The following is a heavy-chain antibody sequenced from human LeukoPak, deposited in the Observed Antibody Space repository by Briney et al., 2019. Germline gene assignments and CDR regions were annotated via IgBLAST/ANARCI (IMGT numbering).Heavy chain of an antibody. CDR1: GGSISSNNW. CDR3: ARTLGSGYDPYFDY. J-gene: IGHJ4*02. V-gene: IGHV4-4*02. CDR2: IYHSGST. D-gene: IGHD5-12*01. Sequence: PSETLSLTRAVSGGSISSNNWWSWVRQPPGKGLEWIGEIYHSGSTNYNPSLKSRVTISIDNSNNQFSLKLSSVTAADTAVYYCARTLGSGYDPYFDYWGQGTLVTVSS.